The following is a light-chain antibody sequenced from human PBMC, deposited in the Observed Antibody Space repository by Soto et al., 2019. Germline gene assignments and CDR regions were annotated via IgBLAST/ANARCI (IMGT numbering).Light chain of an antibody. V-gene: IGKV3-20*01. CDR3: QQYGSSLWT. Sequence: NVFTQPPGTLSLTTGARATLSCRASQSVSSSYLAWYQQKPGQAPRLLIYGASSRATGIPDRFSGSGSGTDFTLTISRLETEDVAVYYCQQYGSSLWTFGQGTKVDIK. J-gene: IGKJ1*01. CDR2: GAS. CDR1: QSVSSSY.